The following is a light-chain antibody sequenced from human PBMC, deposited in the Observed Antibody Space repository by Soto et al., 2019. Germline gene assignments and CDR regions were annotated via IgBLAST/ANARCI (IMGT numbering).Light chain of an antibody. J-gene: IGLJ3*02. Sequence: QSVLTQPPSVSGSPGQRVTLSCTGSSSNIGAGYDVHWYQQPPGTAPKLLIYGNSNRPSGVPDRFSGSKSATSASLAITGLQAEDAADDYCQSYDSSRSLGVFGGGTKLTVL. CDR2: GNS. CDR1: SSNIGAGYD. CDR3: QSYDSSRSLGV. V-gene: IGLV1-40*01.